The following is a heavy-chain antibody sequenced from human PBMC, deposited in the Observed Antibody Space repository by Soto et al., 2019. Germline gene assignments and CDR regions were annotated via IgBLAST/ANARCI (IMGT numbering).Heavy chain of an antibody. CDR3: AKTREDFWSATYYMDV. J-gene: IGHJ6*03. D-gene: IGHD3-3*01. Sequence: GGSLRLSCAASGFTFSSYGMHWVRQAPGKGLEWVAVISYDGSNKYYADSVKGRFTISRDNSKNTLYLQMNSLRAEDTAVYYCAKTREDFWSATYYMDVWGKGTTVTVSS. CDR1: GFTFSSYG. V-gene: IGHV3-30*18. CDR2: ISYDGSNK.